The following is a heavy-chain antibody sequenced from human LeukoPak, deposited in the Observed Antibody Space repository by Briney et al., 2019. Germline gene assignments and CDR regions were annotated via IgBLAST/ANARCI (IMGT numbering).Heavy chain of an antibody. V-gene: IGHV3-23*01. CDR2: IIDTGGAT. Sequence: GGSLRLSCAASGFSFSSFAMTWVRQAPGKGLEWVSGIIDTGGATYYADSVKGRFTISRDNSKNTLFLQMNSLRAEDTAVFYCAKFNGHPTTNYYMDVWGEGTTVTVSS. CDR3: AKFNGHPTTNYYMDV. CDR1: GFSFSSFA. J-gene: IGHJ6*04. D-gene: IGHD3-10*01.